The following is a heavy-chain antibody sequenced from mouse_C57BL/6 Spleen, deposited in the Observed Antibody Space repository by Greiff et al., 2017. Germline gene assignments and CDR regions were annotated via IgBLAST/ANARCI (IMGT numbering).Heavy chain of an antibody. J-gene: IGHJ1*03. CDR3: ARSTVVALDWYFYV. V-gene: IGHV1-55*01. CDR1: GYTFTSYW. Sequence: QVQLQQPGAELVKPGASVKMSCKASGYTFTSYWITWVKQRPGQGLEWIGDIYPGSGSTNYNEKFKSKATLTVDTSSSTAYMQLSSLTSEDSAVYYCARSTVVALDWYFYVWGTGTTVTVSS. CDR2: IYPGSGST. D-gene: IGHD1-1*01.